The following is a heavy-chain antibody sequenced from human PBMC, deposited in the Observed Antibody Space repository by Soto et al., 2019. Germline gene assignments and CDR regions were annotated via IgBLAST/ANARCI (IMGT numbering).Heavy chain of an antibody. CDR1: GYTFTSYG. V-gene: IGHV1-18*01. CDR2: ISAYNGNT. J-gene: IGHJ4*02. CDR3: ARDSPPVDY. Sequence: QVQLVQSGAEVKKPGASVKVSCKASGYTFTSYGISWVRQAPGQGLEWMGWISAYNGNTKYAQKLQGRVTMTADTSTSTASSAPRRPRSGDTAVYYCARDSPPVDYWGQGTLVTVSS.